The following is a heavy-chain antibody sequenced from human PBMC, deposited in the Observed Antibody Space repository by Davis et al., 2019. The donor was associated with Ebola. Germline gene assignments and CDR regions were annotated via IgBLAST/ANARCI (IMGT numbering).Heavy chain of an antibody. CDR2: IYNLGRT. CDR1: GGSIGTYY. V-gene: IGHV4-59*01. Sequence: PSETLSLTCTVSGGSIGTYYWTWVRQPPGKGLEWTGYIYNLGRTDYNPSLKTRVTISLDTSKGQFSLNLTSVTAADTAVYFCARDDFRTFDFWGQGILVTVSS. D-gene: IGHD1-7*01. J-gene: IGHJ4*02. CDR3: ARDDFRTFDF.